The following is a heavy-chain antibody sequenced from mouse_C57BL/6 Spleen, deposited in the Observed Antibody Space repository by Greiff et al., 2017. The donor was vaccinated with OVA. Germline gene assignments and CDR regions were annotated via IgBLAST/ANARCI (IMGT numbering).Heavy chain of an antibody. V-gene: IGHV10-1*01. CDR3: VRHDALLCFDY. Sequence: EVQLVESGGGLVQPKGSLKLSCAASGFSFNTYAMNWVRQAPGKGLEWVARIRSKSNNYATYYADSVKDRFTISRDDSESMLYLQMNNLKTEDTAMYDCVRHDALLCFDYWGQGTTLTVSS. CDR2: IRSKSNNYAT. CDR1: GFSFNTYA. J-gene: IGHJ2*01. D-gene: IGHD2-1*01.